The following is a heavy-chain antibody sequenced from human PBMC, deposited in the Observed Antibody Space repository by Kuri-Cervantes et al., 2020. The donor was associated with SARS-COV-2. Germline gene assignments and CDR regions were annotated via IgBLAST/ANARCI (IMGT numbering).Heavy chain of an antibody. Sequence: GESLKISCAASGFTFSSYSMNWVRQAPGKGLEWVAVISYDGSNKYYADSVKGRFTISRDNSKNTLYLQMNSLRAEDTAVYYCARAEWGLIDYWGQGTLVTVSS. CDR2: ISYDGSNK. CDR1: GFTFSSYS. V-gene: IGHV3-30*03. J-gene: IGHJ4*02. CDR3: ARAEWGLIDY. D-gene: IGHD1-26*01.